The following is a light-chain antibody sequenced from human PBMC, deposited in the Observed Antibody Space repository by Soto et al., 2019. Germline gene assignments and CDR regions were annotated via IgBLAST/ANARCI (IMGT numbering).Light chain of an antibody. CDR3: CSYAGSSTYV. J-gene: IGLJ1*01. V-gene: IGLV2-23*02. CDR1: SSDVGSYNL. CDR2: EVT. Sequence: QSVLTQPASVSGSPGQSITISCTGTSSDVGSYNLVSWYQHHPGKAPKVMIYEVTKRPSGVSNRFSASKSGKTAPLTISGLQAEDEADYSCCSYAGSSTYVFGTGTKVTVL.